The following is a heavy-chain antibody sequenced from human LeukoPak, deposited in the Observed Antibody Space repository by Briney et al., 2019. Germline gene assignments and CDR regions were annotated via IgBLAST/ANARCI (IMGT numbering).Heavy chain of an antibody. CDR3: ARQRYGDRSFDY. V-gene: IGHV4-38-2*01. Sequence: SETLSLTCAVSGYSISSGYYWGWIRQPPGKGLEWIGSIYHSGSTYYNPSLKGRVTISVDTSKNQFSLKLSSVTAADTAVYYCARQRYGDRSFDYWGQGTLVTVSS. CDR1: GYSISSGYY. CDR2: IYHSGST. D-gene: IGHD4-17*01. J-gene: IGHJ4*02.